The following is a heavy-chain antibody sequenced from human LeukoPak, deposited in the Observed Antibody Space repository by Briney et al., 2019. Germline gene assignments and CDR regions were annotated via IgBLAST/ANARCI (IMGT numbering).Heavy chain of an antibody. Sequence: PSETLSLTCTVSGGFISSRSYYWGWIRQPPGKGLEWIGIIYYSGSTYYNPSLNSRVTISVDTSKNQFSLKLDSVAAADTAVYYCVRPPAGDRADAFDIWGQGTMVTVSS. CDR1: GGFISSRSYY. D-gene: IGHD2-2*01. CDR2: IYYSGST. CDR3: VRPPAGDRADAFDI. V-gene: IGHV4-39*01. J-gene: IGHJ3*02.